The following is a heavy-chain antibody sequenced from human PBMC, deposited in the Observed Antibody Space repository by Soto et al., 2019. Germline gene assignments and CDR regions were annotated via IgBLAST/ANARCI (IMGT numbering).Heavy chain of an antibody. J-gene: IGHJ4*02. V-gene: IGHV3-15*07. CDR2: IKSETDGGTI. D-gene: IGHD6-19*01. CDR1: GFTFSNDW. Sequence: EVQLVESGGGLVKPGGSLRLSCAGSGFTFSNDWMNWVRQAPGKGLEWVGRIKSETDGGTIDYAAPVKGRFTISRDDSNNTLNLQMNSLKTEDTATYYCTPLALKYNSDWYPLSDWGQGTRVTVSS. CDR3: TPLALKYNSDWYPLSD.